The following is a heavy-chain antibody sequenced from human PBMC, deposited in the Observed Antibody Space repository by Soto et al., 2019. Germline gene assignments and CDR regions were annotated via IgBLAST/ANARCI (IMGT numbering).Heavy chain of an antibody. Sequence: EVQLLESGGGLVQPGGSLRLSCAASGFTFSSYAMSWVRQAPGKGLEWVSAISGSGGSTYYADSVKGRFTISRDNSKNTLYLQMNSLRAEDTAVYYWAKDGGGFSSGWTDYWGQGTLVTVSS. CDR3: AKDGGGFSSGWTDY. CDR2: ISGSGGST. D-gene: IGHD6-19*01. J-gene: IGHJ4*02. CDR1: GFTFSSYA. V-gene: IGHV3-23*01.